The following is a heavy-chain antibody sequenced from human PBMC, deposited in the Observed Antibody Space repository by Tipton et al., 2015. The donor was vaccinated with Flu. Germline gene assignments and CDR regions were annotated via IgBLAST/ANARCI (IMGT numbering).Heavy chain of an antibody. Sequence: TLSLTCTVSGGSISSGSYYWSWIRQPAGKGLEWIGRIYTSGSTNYNPSLKSRVTISVDTSKNQFSLKLSPVTAADTAVYYCARLDRYFDLWGRGTLVTVSS. D-gene: IGHD3-9*01. CDR1: GGSISSGSYY. CDR3: ARLDRYFDL. CDR2: IYTSGST. J-gene: IGHJ2*01. V-gene: IGHV4-61*02.